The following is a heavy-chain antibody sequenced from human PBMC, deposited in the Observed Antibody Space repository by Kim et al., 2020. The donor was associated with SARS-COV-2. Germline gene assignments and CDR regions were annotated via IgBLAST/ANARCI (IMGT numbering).Heavy chain of an antibody. J-gene: IGHJ4*02. Sequence: YGDSVKGRFTISRDNAKNSLYLQMNSLRAEDTAVYYCARTHSGGERPDYWGQGTLVTVSS. V-gene: IGHV3-7*01. CDR3: ARTHSGGERPDY. D-gene: IGHD1-1*01.